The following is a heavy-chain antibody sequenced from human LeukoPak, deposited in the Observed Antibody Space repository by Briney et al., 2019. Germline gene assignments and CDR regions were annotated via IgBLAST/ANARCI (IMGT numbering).Heavy chain of an antibody. J-gene: IGHJ4*02. CDR2: IYSGGST. D-gene: IGHD4-17*01. CDR3: AREAVTRNYFDY. CDR1: GFTVSSNY. Sequence: GGSLRLSCAASGFTVSSNYMNWVRQAPGKGLERVSVIYSGGSTYYADSVKGRFTISRDNSKNTLYLQMNSLRAEDTAVYYCAREAVTRNYFDYWGQGTLVTVSS. V-gene: IGHV3-53*01.